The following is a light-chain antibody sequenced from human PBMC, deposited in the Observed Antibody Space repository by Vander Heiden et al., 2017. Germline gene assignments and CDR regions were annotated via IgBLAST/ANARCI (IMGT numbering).Light chain of an antibody. CDR3: QQSYSTPPT. Sequence: DNKMTQSPSSLSAPVGDSVTITCRASQSISSYLNWYQQKPRKAPKLLIYAASSLQSGVPSRFSGSGSGTDFTLTISSLQPEDFATYYCQQSYSTPPTFGQGTKVEIK. V-gene: IGKV1-39*01. CDR1: QSISSY. CDR2: AAS. J-gene: IGKJ1*01.